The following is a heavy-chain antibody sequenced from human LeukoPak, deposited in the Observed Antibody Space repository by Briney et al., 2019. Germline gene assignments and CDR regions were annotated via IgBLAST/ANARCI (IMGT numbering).Heavy chain of an antibody. CDR2: MNPNSGNT. CDR3: ASRHEGQLWFFDI. Sequence: ASVKVSCKASGYTFTSYDINWVRQATGQGLEWMGWMNPNSGNTGYAQKFQGRVTMTRNTSISTAYMELSSLRSEDTAVYYCASRHEGQLWFFDIWGQGTMVTVSS. J-gene: IGHJ3*02. CDR1: GYTFTSYD. D-gene: IGHD5-18*01. V-gene: IGHV1-8*01.